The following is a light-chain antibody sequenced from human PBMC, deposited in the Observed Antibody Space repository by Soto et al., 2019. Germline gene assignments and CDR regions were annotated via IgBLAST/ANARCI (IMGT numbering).Light chain of an antibody. J-gene: IGKJ5*01. CDR2: GAS. Sequence: EIVMTQSPATLSVSPGERATLSCRASQGISSNLAWYQQKPGQAPRLLIYGASTRATGIPARFSGSGSGTEFTLTISSLQSEDFALYYCKQYNNWITFGQGTRLDIK. CDR1: QGISSN. CDR3: KQYNNWIT. V-gene: IGKV3-15*01.